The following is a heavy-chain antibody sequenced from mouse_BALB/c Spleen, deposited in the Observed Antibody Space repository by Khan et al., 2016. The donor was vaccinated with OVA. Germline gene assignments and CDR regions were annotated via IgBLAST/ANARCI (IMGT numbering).Heavy chain of an antibody. D-gene: IGHD1-1*01. CDR1: GFTFSGFG. CDR2: ISSGSSTI. CDR3: ARSDYYGVAY. J-gene: IGHJ3*01. V-gene: IGHV5-17*02. Sequence: EVQLVESGGGLVQPGGSRKLSCAASGFTFSGFGMHWVRQAPEKGLEWVAYISSGSSTIYYADTLKGRFTISRDNPKNTLFLQMTSLRSEDTAMYYCARSDYYGVAYWGQGTLVTVSA.